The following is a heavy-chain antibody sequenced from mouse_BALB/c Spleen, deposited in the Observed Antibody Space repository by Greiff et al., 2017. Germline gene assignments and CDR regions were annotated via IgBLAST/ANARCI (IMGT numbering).Heavy chain of an antibody. D-gene: IGHD3-3*01. J-gene: IGHJ3*01. CDR1: GYSFTGYW. CDR3: ARRRAGFDY. V-gene: IGHV1-74*01. Sequence: QVQLQQSGAELVRPGASVKLSCTASGYSFTGYWMNWVKQRPGQGLEWIGMIHPSDSDTRLNQKFKDKATLTVDKSSSTAYMQLSSPTSEDSAVYYCARRRAGFDYWGQGTRVTVSA. CDR2: IHPSDSDT.